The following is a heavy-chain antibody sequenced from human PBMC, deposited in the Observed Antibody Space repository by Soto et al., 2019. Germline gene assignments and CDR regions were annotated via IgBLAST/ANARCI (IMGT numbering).Heavy chain of an antibody. D-gene: IGHD4-17*01. V-gene: IGHV1-18*04. CDR2: ISAYNGNT. CDR3: ARDRGNGEDY. Sequence: QVQLVQSGAEVKKPGASVQVSCKASGYTFTRYGISWVRQAPGQGREWMGWISAYNGNTNYAQKLQGRVTMTTDTPTSTAYLELRSRRSYDTAVYYCARDRGNGEDYWGQGTLVTVSS. J-gene: IGHJ4*02. CDR1: GYTFTRYG.